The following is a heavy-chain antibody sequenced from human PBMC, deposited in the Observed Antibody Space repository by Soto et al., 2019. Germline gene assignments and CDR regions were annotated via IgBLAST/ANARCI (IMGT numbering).Heavy chain of an antibody. CDR3: VRGGDTMVRGVIIFYYYGMDV. J-gene: IGHJ6*02. V-gene: IGHV4-38-2*01. CDR2: IYHRGST. CDR1: GYSISSGYY. Sequence: TCAVSGYSISSGYYWGWTRQSPGKGLEWIGSIYHRGSTYYNPSLKSRVTISLDTSKNQFSLRLTSVTAADTAVYYCVRGGDTMVRGVIIFYYYGMDVWGQGTTVTVSS. D-gene: IGHD3-10*01.